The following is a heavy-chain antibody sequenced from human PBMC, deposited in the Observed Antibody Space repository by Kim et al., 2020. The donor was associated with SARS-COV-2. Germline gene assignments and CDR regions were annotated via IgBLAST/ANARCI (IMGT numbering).Heavy chain of an antibody. Sequence: SETLSLTCTVSGGSISSGGYYWSWIRQHPGKGLEWIGYIYYSGSTYYNPSLKSRVTISVDTSKNQFSLKLSSVTAADTAVYYCARVVIVVVPAAPWRFDMEGWGKGTTVTVSS. D-gene: IGHD2-2*01. J-gene: IGHJ6*03. V-gene: IGHV4-31*03. CDR3: ARVVIVVVPAAPWRFDMEG. CDR2: IYYSGST. CDR1: GGSISSGGYY.